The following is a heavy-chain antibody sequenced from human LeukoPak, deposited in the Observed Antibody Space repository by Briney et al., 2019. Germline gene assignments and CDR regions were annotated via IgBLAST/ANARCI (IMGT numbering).Heavy chain of an antibody. CDR2: IYSGGST. D-gene: IGHD2-8*01. Sequence: PGGSLRLSCAASGFTVSSNYMSWVRQAPGKGLEWVSVIYSGGSTYYADSVKGRFTISRDNSKNTLYLQMNSLRAEDTAVYYCAKGSPPINGDYWGQGTLVTVSS. J-gene: IGHJ4*02. CDR1: GFTVSSNY. V-gene: IGHV3-53*05. CDR3: AKGSPPINGDY.